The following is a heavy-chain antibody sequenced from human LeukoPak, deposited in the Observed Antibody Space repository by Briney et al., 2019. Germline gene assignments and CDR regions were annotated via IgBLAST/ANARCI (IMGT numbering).Heavy chain of an antibody. CDR3: ARAHDQSIRYFDWLLPF. CDR1: GFTFSSYE. D-gene: IGHD3-9*01. J-gene: IGHJ4*02. V-gene: IGHV3-48*03. CDR2: ISSSGSTI. Sequence: PGGSLRLSCAASGFTFSSYEMNWVRQAPGKGLEWVSYISSSGSTIYYADSVKGRFTISRDNAKNSLYLQMNSLRAEDTAVYYCARAHDQSIRYFDWLLPFWGQGTLVTVSS.